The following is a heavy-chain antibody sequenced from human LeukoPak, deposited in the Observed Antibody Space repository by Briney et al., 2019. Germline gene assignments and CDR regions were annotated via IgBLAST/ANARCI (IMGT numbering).Heavy chain of an antibody. CDR1: GFIFSNYN. Sequence: GGSLRLSCAGSGFIFSNYNVNWVRQAPGKGLECVSSFSGSSSSIYYSDSVKGRFTLSRDNAKNTLYLQMNSLRTEDTAVYYCANLNGGNSASLDYWGQGTLVTVSS. J-gene: IGHJ4*02. V-gene: IGHV3-21*01. CDR3: ANLNGGNSASLDY. CDR2: FSGSSSSI. D-gene: IGHD4-23*01.